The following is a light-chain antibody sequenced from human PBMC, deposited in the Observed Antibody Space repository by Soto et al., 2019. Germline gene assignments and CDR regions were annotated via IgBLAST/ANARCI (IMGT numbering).Light chain of an antibody. CDR2: DAS. J-gene: IGKJ2*01. CDR3: QRYDISPFP. CDR1: QSVTSTY. V-gene: IGKV3-20*01. Sequence: EIVLTQSPGTLSLSPGERATLSCRASQSVTSTYLAWYQQKPGQAPRLLIYDASSRATGIPDRFSVSGSGTDFTLTISRLEPEDFAVYYCQRYDISPFPFGQGTKLEIK.